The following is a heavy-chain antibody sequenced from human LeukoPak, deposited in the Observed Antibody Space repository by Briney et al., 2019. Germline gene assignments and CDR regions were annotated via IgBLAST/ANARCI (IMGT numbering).Heavy chain of an antibody. D-gene: IGHD3-10*01. CDR2: IKQDGSEK. CDR1: GFTFSSYW. J-gene: IGHJ4*02. CDR3: ARYGSGSSFDY. Sequence: GGSLRLSCAASGFTFSSYWMSWVRQAPGKGLEWVANIKQDGSEKYYVDSVKGRFTTSRDNAKNSLYLQMNSLRAEDTAVYYCARYGSGSSFDYWGQGTLVTVSS. V-gene: IGHV3-7*02.